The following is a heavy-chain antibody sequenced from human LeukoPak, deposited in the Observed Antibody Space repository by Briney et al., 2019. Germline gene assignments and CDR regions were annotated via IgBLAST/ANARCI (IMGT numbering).Heavy chain of an antibody. CDR3: ARGRIAGQTADGYYFDY. J-gene: IGHJ4*02. D-gene: IGHD6-13*01. CDR2: INPSGGSI. V-gene: IGHV1-46*01. Sequence: ASVKVSCKASGYIFTSYYMYWVRQAPGQGLEWMGIINPSGGSIRYAQKFQGRVTMTRDTSISTAYMELSRLRSDDTAVYYCARGRIAGQTADGYYFDYWGQGTLVTVSS. CDR1: GYIFTSYY.